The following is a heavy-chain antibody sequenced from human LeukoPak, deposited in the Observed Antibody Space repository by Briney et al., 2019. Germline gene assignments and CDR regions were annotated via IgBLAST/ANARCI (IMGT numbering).Heavy chain of an antibody. CDR2: IYPGDSDT. CDR1: GYSFTSYW. CDR3: ARTVGYCSSTSCLGYFDY. Sequence: GESLKISCKGSGYSFTSYWIGWVRQMPGKGLEWMGIIYPGDSDTRYSPSFQGQVTISADKSISTAYLQWSSLKASDTAMYYCARTVGYCSSTSCLGYFDYWGQGTLVTVSS. J-gene: IGHJ4*02. D-gene: IGHD2-2*01. V-gene: IGHV5-51*01.